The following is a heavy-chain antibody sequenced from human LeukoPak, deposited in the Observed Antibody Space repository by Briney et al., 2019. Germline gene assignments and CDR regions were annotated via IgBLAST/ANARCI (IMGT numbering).Heavy chain of an antibody. CDR1: GYTFTSYD. CDR3: ARHGEDSYDFWSDYPNNWFDP. Sequence: GASVKVSCKASGYTFTSYDINWVRQATGQGLEWMGWMNPNSGNTGYAQKFQGRVTMTRNTSISTAYMELSSLRSEDTAVYYCARHGEDSYDFWSDYPNNWFDPWGQGTLVTVSS. CDR2: MNPNSGNT. D-gene: IGHD3-3*01. J-gene: IGHJ5*02. V-gene: IGHV1-8*01.